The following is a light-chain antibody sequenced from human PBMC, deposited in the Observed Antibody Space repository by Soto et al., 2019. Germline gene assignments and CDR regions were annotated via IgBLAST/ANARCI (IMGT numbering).Light chain of an antibody. Sequence: DIQLTQSPSSLSASVGDRVSITCRTSQTISTFLNWYHHRPGQAPNLLIYSISNLQSGVPSRFSGGGAGTEFTLTISSLQPEDFGSYSCQQTYNLPPTFGGGTRVQIK. CDR3: QQTYNLPPT. CDR1: QTISTF. J-gene: IGKJ4*01. V-gene: IGKV1-39*01. CDR2: SIS.